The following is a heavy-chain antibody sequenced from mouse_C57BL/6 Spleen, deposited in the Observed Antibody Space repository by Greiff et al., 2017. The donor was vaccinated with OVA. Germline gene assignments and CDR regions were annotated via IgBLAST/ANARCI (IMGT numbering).Heavy chain of an antibody. CDR2: IDPSDSYT. V-gene: IGHV1-69*01. Sequence: VKLQQPGAELVMPGASVKLSCKASGYTFTSYWMHWVKQRPGQGLEWIGEIDPSDSYTNYNQKFKGKSTLTVDKSSSTAYMQLSSLTSEDSAVYYCARVSGSSFDYWGQGTTLTVSS. D-gene: IGHD1-1*01. CDR3: ARVSGSSFDY. J-gene: IGHJ2*01. CDR1: GYTFTSYW.